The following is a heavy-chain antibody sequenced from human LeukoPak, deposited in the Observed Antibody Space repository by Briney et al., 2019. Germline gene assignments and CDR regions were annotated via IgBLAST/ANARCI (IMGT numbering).Heavy chain of an antibody. D-gene: IGHD2-8*02. CDR3: AGTELSWFDP. CDR2: INPNSGGT. J-gene: IGHJ5*02. Sequence: GASVKVSCKASGYTFTSYGISWVRQAPGQGLEWMGWINPNSGGTNYAQKFQGRVTMTRDTSISTAYMELSRLRSDDTAVYYCAGTELSWFDPWGQGTLVTVSS. V-gene: IGHV1-2*02. CDR1: GYTFTSYG.